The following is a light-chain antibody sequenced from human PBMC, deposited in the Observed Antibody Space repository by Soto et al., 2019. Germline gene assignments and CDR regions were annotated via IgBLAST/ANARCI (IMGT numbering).Light chain of an antibody. CDR1: QGISSY. Sequence: DIQLTQSPSFLSASVGDRVAITCRASQGISSYLAWYQRKPGKAPKLLIFAASTLQSGVPSRFSGSGSGTEFTLTISSLQPEDFATYYCQQLNSYPITFGQGTRLEI. J-gene: IGKJ5*01. CDR2: AAS. V-gene: IGKV1-9*01. CDR3: QQLNSYPIT.